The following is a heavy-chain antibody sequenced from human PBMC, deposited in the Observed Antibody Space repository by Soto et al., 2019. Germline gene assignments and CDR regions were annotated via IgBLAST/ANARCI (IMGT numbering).Heavy chain of an antibody. D-gene: IGHD2-15*01. CDR1: GGSISSSSYY. CDR3: ARRDCSGGSCYSGFDY. J-gene: IGHJ4*02. Sequence: QLQLQESGPGLVKPSGTLSLTCTVSGGSISSSSYYWGWIRQPPGKGLEWIGSIYYSGSTYYNPSLKSRVSISVDTSKNQFSLKLSSVTAADTAVYYCARRDCSGGSCYSGFDYWGQGTLVTVSS. CDR2: IYYSGST. V-gene: IGHV4-39*01.